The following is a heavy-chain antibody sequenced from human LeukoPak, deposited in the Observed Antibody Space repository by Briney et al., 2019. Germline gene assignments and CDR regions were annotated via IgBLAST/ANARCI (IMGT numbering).Heavy chain of an antibody. Sequence: PSETLSLTCTVSGGSISSYNWSWIRQPAGKGLEWIGRIYTSGSTNYYPSLKSRGTISVYTSKNQYSLMLSSMTAADTDVYYCARRVLLYDILTAYSRYYYCYLDVWGRGTTVTISS. CDR2: IYTSGST. D-gene: IGHD3-9*01. CDR3: ARRVLLYDILTAYSRYYYCYLDV. V-gene: IGHV4-4*07. CDR1: GGSISSYN. J-gene: IGHJ6*03.